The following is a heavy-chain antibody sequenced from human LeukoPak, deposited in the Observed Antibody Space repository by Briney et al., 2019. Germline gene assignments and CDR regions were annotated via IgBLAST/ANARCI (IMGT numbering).Heavy chain of an antibody. D-gene: IGHD6-13*01. V-gene: IGHV4-34*01. CDR3: ARDRGSSSYDAFDI. Sequence: SETLSLTCAVYGGSFSGYYWSWIRQPPGKGLEWIGEINHSGSTNYNPSLKSRVTISVDTSKNQFSLKLSSVTAADTAVYYCARDRGSSSYDAFDIWGQGTMVTVSS. CDR1: GGSFSGYY. J-gene: IGHJ3*02. CDR2: INHSGST.